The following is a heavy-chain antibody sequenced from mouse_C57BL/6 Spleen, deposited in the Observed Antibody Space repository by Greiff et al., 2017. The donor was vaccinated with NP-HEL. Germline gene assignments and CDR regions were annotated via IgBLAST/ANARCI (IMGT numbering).Heavy chain of an antibody. D-gene: IGHD3-1*01. Sequence: QVQLQQPGAELVKPGASVKMSCKASGYTFTSYWITWVKQRPGQGLEWIGDIYPGSGSTNYNEKFKSKATLTVDTSSSTAYMQLRSLTSEDSSVYYCAPSTGPLGLDYWGQGTTLTVSS. CDR1: GYTFTSYW. V-gene: IGHV1-55*01. CDR2: IYPGSGST. J-gene: IGHJ2*01. CDR3: APSTGPLGLDY.